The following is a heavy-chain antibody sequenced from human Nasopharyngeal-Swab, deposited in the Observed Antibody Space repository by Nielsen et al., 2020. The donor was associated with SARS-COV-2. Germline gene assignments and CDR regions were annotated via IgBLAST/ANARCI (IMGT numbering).Heavy chain of an antibody. Sequence: ASVNVSCKASGYTFTSYGISWVRQAPGQGLEWMGWISAYNGNTNYAQKLQGRVTMTTDTSTSTAYMELRSLRSDDTAVYYCARVVTRPYYYGMDVWGQGTTVTVSS. CDR1: GYTFTSYG. CDR3: ARVVTRPYYYGMDV. CDR2: ISAYNGNT. V-gene: IGHV1-18*01. D-gene: IGHD4-23*01. J-gene: IGHJ6*02.